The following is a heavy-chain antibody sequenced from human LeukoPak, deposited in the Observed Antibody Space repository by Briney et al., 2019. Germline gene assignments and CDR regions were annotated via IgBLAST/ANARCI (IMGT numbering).Heavy chain of an antibody. CDR2: ISPTSAYI. CDR3: ARTIYYYESTSYFSDAFDV. J-gene: IGHJ3*01. V-gene: IGHV3-21*01. D-gene: IGHD3-22*01. CDR1: GSTFSRYS. Sequence: GGSLRLSCAASGSTFSRYSMNWVRQAPGKGLDWVSSISPTSAYIYYQDSVKGRFTISRDDAKNSLYLEMDSLRAEDTAVYYCARTIYYYESTSYFSDAFDVWGQGTMVTVSS.